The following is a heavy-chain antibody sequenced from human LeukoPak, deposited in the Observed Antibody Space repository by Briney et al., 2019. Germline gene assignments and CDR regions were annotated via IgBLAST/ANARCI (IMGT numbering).Heavy chain of an antibody. CDR1: GDSISISTDY. Sequence: SETLSLTCSVSGDSISISTDYCGWIRQPPGNGLEWIGSIYYSGKTYYNLPGKSRVTIAVDTSKNQVSLKLSSVTAADTAVYYCARVSYGLLLKYYYMDIWGKGTTVTVSS. V-gene: IGHV4-39*07. J-gene: IGHJ6*03. D-gene: IGHD5-18*01. CDR2: IYYSGKT. CDR3: ARVSYGLLLKYYYMDI.